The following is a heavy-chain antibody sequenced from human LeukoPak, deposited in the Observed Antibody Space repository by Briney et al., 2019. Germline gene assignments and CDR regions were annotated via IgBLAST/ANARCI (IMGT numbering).Heavy chain of an antibody. CDR3: ARGGVAVAGIVYY. CDR1: GFTFSSYS. J-gene: IGHJ4*02. V-gene: IGHV3-21*01. D-gene: IGHD6-19*01. Sequence: GGSLRLSCAASGFTFSSYSMNWVRQAPGQGLEWVSCISSSSSYIYYADSVKGRFTISRDNATNSLYLQMNSLRAEDTAVYYCARGGVAVAGIVYYWGQGTLVTVSS. CDR2: ISSSSSYI.